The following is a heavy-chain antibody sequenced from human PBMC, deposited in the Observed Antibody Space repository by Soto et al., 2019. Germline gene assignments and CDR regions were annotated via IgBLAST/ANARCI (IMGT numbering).Heavy chain of an antibody. V-gene: IGHV4-59*12. Sequence: SETLSLTCTVSGGSISSYYWTWIRQPPGKGLEWIGYIYYSGSTNYNPSLKSRVTISVATSKTQFSLKLSSVTAADTAVYYCAREVIPLTTDWYFDLWGRGTLVTVSS. CDR2: IYYSGST. D-gene: IGHD4-17*01. J-gene: IGHJ2*01. CDR3: AREVIPLTTDWYFDL. CDR1: GGSISSYY.